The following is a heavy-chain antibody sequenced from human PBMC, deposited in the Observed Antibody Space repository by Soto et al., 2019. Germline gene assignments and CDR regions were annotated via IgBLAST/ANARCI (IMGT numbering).Heavy chain of an antibody. CDR3: PKYRRTEEEGFTLDS. V-gene: IGHV4-59*12. CDR1: GDFIKHYY. D-gene: IGHD1-1*01. CDR2: IHYTGSA. J-gene: IGHJ4*02. Sequence: SETLSLTCTVSGDFIKHYYRSLIRHPLRKTLEWIGYIHYTGSATYNPSPESRVTMAVDTPKNQFYLKLSSVNAADAAVYYCPKYRRTEEEGFTLDSWGRGTMVTVSS.